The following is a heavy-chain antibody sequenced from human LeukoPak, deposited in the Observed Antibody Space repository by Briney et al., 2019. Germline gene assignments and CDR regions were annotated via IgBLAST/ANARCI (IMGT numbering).Heavy chain of an antibody. J-gene: IGHJ4*02. CDR1: GFTFSSYS. Sequence: PGGSLRLSCAAPGFTFSSYSMNWVRQAPGKGLEWVSSISSGSSYISYADSVKGRFTISRDNAKNSLYLQMNSLRAEDTAVYYCARGSPAAVWGQGALVTVSS. V-gene: IGHV3-21*01. CDR2: ISSGSSYI. D-gene: IGHD6-25*01. CDR3: ARGSPAAV.